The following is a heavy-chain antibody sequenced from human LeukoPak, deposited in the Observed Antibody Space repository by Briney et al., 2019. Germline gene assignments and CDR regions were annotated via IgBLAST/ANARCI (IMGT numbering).Heavy chain of an antibody. CDR3: ARVVTTGSGWYNFDN. CDR1: GFTITNNH. D-gene: IGHD6-13*01. J-gene: IGHJ4*02. V-gene: IGHV3-72*01. CDR2: IKTTKPNSCTK. Sequence: PGGSLSLSCTASGFTITNNHMDWVRQAPGKGLEWVGRIKTTKPNSCTKEYAASVKGRFTISRDDSKNSLYLQLNSLKTEDTAVYYCARVVTTGSGWYNFDNWGQGTLVTVSS.